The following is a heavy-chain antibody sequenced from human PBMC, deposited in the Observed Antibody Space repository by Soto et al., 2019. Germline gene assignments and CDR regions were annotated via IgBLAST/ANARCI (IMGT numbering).Heavy chain of an antibody. J-gene: IGHJ6*02. CDR1: GGTFSSYA. CDR3: AIGEGDYAVTPKNGMDV. D-gene: IGHD4-17*01. CDR2: IIPIFGTA. Sequence: QVKLVQSGAEVKKPGSSVKVSCKASGGTFSSYAISWVRQAPGQGLEWMGGIIPIFGTANYAQKFQGRVTITADETTSTAYMELSSLRSEDTAVYYCAIGEGDYAVTPKNGMDVWGQGTTVTVSS. V-gene: IGHV1-69*01.